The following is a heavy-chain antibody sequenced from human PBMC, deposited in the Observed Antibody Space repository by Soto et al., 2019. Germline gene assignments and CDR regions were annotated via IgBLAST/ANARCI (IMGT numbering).Heavy chain of an antibody. CDR2: IWYDGSNK. Sequence: QVQLVESGGGVVQPGRSLRLSCAASGFTFSSYGMQWVRQAPGKGLEWVAVIWYDGSNKYYADSVKGRFTISRDNSKNTLDLQMNSLRAEDTAVYSCASEYCSGGSCYYYGMDVWGQGTTVTVSS. J-gene: IGHJ6*02. CDR3: ASEYCSGGSCYYYGMDV. D-gene: IGHD2-15*01. CDR1: GFTFSSYG. V-gene: IGHV3-33*01.